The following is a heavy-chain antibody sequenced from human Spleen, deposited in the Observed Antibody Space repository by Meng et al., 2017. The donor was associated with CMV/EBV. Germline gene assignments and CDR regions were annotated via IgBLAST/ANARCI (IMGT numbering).Heavy chain of an antibody. J-gene: IGHJ6*02. CDR2: IYYSGST. CDR3: AGDDSSGPRLYYYYGMDV. D-gene: IGHD6-19*01. Sequence: GSLRLSCTVSGGSVSSGSYYWSWIRQPPGKGLEWIGYIYYSGSTNYNPSLKSRVTISVDTSKNQFSLKLSSVTAADTAVYYCAGDDSSGPRLYYYYGMDVWGQGTTVTVSS. V-gene: IGHV4-61*01. CDR1: GGSVSSGSYY.